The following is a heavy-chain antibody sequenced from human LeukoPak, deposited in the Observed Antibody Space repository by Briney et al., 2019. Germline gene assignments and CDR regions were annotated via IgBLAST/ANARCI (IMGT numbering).Heavy chain of an antibody. Sequence: PGRSLRLSCAASGFTFSSYAMSWVRQAPGKGLEWVSAISGSGGSTYYADSVKGRFTISRDNSKNTLYLQMNSLRAEDTAVYYCAKARGPLIGVNWFDPWGQGTLVTVSS. CDR3: AKARGPLIGVNWFDP. J-gene: IGHJ5*02. CDR2: ISGSGGST. D-gene: IGHD3-10*01. V-gene: IGHV3-23*01. CDR1: GFTFSSYA.